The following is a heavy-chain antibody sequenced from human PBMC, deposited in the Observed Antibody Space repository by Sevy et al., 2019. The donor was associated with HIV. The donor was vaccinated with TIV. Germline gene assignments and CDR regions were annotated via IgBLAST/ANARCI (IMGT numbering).Heavy chain of an antibody. CDR1: GFIFSTYT. Sequence: GGSLRLSCAASGFIFSTYTMTWVRQAPGTGLEWVANIKQDGSMKYYVNSVKGRFTISRDNAKNSVYLQMNSLRAEDTAIYYCARSIAAIGPDYWGQGTLVTVSS. D-gene: IGHD6-13*01. V-gene: IGHV3-7*01. CDR2: IKQDGSMK. J-gene: IGHJ4*02. CDR3: ARSIAAIGPDY.